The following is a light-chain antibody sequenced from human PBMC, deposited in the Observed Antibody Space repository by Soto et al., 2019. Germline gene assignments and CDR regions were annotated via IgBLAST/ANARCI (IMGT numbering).Light chain of an antibody. CDR1: QSIVSS. J-gene: IGKJ2*01. Sequence: DIEMTQSPGSLSSSAGDRVTLSCRASQSIVSSLNWYQQKPGKAPNLLVYGASSLQTGVPSRFSGTGSGTDFSLTISDLQPEDFAACFCLQYYSPHYSVGQGTKLEI. V-gene: IGKV1-39*01. CDR3: LQYYSPHYS. CDR2: GAS.